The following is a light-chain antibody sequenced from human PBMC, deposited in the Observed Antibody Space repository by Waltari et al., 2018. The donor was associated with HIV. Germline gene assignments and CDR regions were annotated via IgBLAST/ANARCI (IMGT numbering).Light chain of an antibody. CDR3: QQYGSSPPIT. Sequence: EIVLKQSPGTLSLSPGERATISCRASQSLSSNYLAWYQEKPGQAPRLLIYAASSRASGIPDRFSGSGAGTDCTLTISRLEPEDFAVYYGQQYGSSPPITFGQGTRLEIK. CDR1: QSLSSNY. V-gene: IGKV3-20*01. J-gene: IGKJ5*01. CDR2: AAS.